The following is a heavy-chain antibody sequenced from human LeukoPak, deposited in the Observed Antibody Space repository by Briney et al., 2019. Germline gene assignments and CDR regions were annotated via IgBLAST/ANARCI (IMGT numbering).Heavy chain of an antibody. J-gene: IGHJ4*02. CDR1: GGSFSDYY. CDR2: INHSGIT. D-gene: IGHD5-24*01. V-gene: IGHV4-34*01. CDR3: AGVALATTNFNY. Sequence: PSETLSLTCTVYGGSFSDYYWSWIRQPPGKGLEWIGEINHSGITNHNPSLKSRVTISVDTSKNEISLKVTSVSAADTAVYYCAGVALATTNFNYWGQGILVTVSS.